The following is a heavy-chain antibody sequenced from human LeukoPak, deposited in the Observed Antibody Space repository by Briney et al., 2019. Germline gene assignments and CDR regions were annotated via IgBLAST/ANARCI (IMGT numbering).Heavy chain of an antibody. CDR1: GGSISSSSYY. V-gene: IGHV4-39*01. D-gene: IGHD3-9*01. CDR2: ISYSGST. J-gene: IGHJ3*02. Sequence: SETLFLTCTVSGGSISSSSYYWGWIRQPPGKGQEWIGRISYSGSTYYNPSLKSRVTISVDTSKNQFSLKLSSVTAADTAVYYCARHTIRYFDWLPLGNAFDIWGQGTMVTVSS. CDR3: ARHTIRYFDWLPLGNAFDI.